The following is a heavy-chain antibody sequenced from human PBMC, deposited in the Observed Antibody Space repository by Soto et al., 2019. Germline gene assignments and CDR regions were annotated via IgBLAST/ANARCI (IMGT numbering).Heavy chain of an antibody. D-gene: IGHD2-21*02. CDR2: IYWNDDK. J-gene: IGHJ4*01. CDR3: PHSRHTGVVTAIERASFDY. V-gene: IGHV2-5*01. CDR1: GFSLSTSGVG. Sequence: SGPTLVNPTQTLTLTCTFSGFSLSTSGVGVGWIRQPPGKALEWLALIYWNDDKRYSPSLKSRLTITKDTSKNQVVLTMTNMDPVDTATNSCPHSRHTGVVTAIERASFDYWGQETLVTVSS.